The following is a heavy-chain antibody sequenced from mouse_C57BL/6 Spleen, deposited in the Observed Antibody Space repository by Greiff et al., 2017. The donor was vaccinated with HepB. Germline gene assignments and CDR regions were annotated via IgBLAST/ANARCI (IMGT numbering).Heavy chain of an antibody. CDR1: GFTFSDYY. D-gene: IGHD2-3*01. CDR3: ARDQDGYYDY. V-gene: IGHV5-16*01. J-gene: IGHJ4*01. CDR2: INYDGSST. Sequence: EVQVVESEGGLVQPGSSMKLSCTASGFTFSDYYMAWVRQVPEKGLEWVANINYDGSSTYYLDSLKSRFIISRDNVKNILYLQMSSLKSEDTATYYCARDQDGYYDYWGQGTSVTVSS.